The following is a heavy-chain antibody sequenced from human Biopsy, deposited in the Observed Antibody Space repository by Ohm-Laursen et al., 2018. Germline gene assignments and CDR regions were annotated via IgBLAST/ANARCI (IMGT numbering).Heavy chain of an antibody. D-gene: IGHD1-1*01. V-gene: IGHV3-11*01. CDR1: GFTFTDYD. J-gene: IGHJ6*02. CDR2: ISPSSTTI. Sequence: GSLRLSCTASGFTFTDYDINWVRHAPGQGLEWLAFISPSSTTIYYADSVRGRLFIPRDDARNSVSLEKSSLRGDDTALYFCARNVRLEMTDHSGVTTYSRYFAMDAWGRGTTVTVSS. CDR3: ARNVRLEMTDHSGVTTYSRYFAMDA.